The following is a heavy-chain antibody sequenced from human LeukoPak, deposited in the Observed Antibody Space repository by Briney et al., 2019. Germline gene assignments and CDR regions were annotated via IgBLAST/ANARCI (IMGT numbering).Heavy chain of an antibody. CDR1: GFTFSDYY. V-gene: IGHV3-11*01. CDR3: ARAASSSWTDFAS. J-gene: IGHJ4*02. CDR2: ISSSGSTI. D-gene: IGHD6-13*01. Sequence: GGSLRLSCAASGFTFSDYYMSWIRQAPGKGLEWVSYISSSGSTIYYADSVKGRFTISRDNAKNSLHLQMNSLRAEDTAVYYCARAASSSWTDFASWGQGTLVTVSS.